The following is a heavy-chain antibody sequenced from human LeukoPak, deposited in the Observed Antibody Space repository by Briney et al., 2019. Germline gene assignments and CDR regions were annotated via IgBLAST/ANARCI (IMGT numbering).Heavy chain of an antibody. CDR1: GXTFDDYA. CDR2: TSGDGGST. V-gene: IGHV3-43*02. CDR3: AKSISDAFDI. Sequence: QPGGSLRLSFAASGXTFDDYAMHWVRQAPGKDLEWVPLTSGDGGSTYYADSVKGRFTISRDNSKNSLYLQMNSLRTEDTALYYCAKSISDAFDIWGQGTMVTVSS. J-gene: IGHJ3*02. D-gene: IGHD6-6*01.